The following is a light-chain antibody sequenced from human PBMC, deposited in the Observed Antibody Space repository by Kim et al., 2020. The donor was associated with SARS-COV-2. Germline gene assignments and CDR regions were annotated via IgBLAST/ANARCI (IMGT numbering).Light chain of an antibody. Sequence: SCCCSTTDIANNYKCWYQHHPGTATTSLLYDNDKRPSGTPDRFSGSKSGTSATPAITGLQLEDEDDSYCQTWASSLYADVFGRGTQLTVL. V-gene: IGLV1-51*01. CDR3: QTWASSLYADV. CDR1: TTDIANNY. J-gene: IGLJ3*02. CDR2: DND.